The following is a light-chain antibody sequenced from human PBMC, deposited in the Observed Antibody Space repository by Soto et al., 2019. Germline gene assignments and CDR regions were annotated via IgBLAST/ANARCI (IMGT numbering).Light chain of an antibody. CDR2: AAY. CDR1: HNINSY. Sequence: DIQMTQSPSSLSASVGDRVTITCRASHNINSYLSWYQQKPGKAPKILIFAAYNLQSGVPSRFNGSGSGTDFTLTINSLQPEDLATYYFQKSYSIRLTFGGGTKVEIK. V-gene: IGKV1-39*01. CDR3: QKSYSIRLT. J-gene: IGKJ4*01.